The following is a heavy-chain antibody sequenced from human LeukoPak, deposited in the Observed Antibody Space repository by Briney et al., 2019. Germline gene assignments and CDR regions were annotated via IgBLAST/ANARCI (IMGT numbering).Heavy chain of an antibody. V-gene: IGHV4-34*01. Sequence: TPSKTLSLTCAVYGGSFSGYYWSWIRQPPGKGLEWIGEINHSGSTNYNPSLKSRVTISVDTSKNQFSLKMNSVTAADTAVYYCARRPPSSGWYGLWGQGTLVTVSS. D-gene: IGHD6-19*01. CDR2: INHSGST. CDR3: ARRPPSSGWYGL. CDR1: GGSFSGYY. J-gene: IGHJ4*02.